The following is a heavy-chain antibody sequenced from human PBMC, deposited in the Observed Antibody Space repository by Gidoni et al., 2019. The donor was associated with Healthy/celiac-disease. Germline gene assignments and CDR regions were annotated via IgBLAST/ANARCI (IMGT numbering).Heavy chain of an antibody. CDR3: ASQSYLGAFDI. J-gene: IGHJ3*02. Sequence: QVQLVESGGGVVQPGRSLRLSCAASGFTFSSYGMHWVRQAPGKGLEWVAVIWYDGSNKYYADSVKGRFTISRDNSKNTLYLQMNSLRAEDTAVYYCASQSYLGAFDIWGQGTMVTVSS. CDR2: IWYDGSNK. V-gene: IGHV3-33*01. CDR1: GFTFSSYG. D-gene: IGHD1-26*01.